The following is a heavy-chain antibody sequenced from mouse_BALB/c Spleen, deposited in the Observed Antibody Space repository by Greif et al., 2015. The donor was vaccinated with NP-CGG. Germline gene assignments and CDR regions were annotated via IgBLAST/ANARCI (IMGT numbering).Heavy chain of an antibody. CDR3: ARALLRYFDY. J-gene: IGHJ2*01. Sequence: EVKVVESGGGLVQPGGSRKLSCAASGFTFSSFGMHWVRQAPEKGLEWVAYISSGSSTIYYADTVKGRFTISRDNPKNTLFLQMTSLRSEDTAMYYCARALLRYFDYWGQGTTLTVSS. V-gene: IGHV5-17*02. D-gene: IGHD1-2*01. CDR1: GFTFSSFG. CDR2: ISSGSSTI.